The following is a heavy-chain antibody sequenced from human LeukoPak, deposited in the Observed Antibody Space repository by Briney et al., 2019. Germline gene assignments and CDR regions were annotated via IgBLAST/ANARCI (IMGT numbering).Heavy chain of an antibody. CDR3: ARIEAFCGSGGCYEGFDS. CDR1: GFTFSDYY. J-gene: IGHJ5*01. CDR2: MSSSGSSI. Sequence: GGSLRLSCAASGFTFSDYYMSWIRQAPGKGLEWISYMSSSGSSIYYADSVKGRFTISRDNAKNSLYLQMNSLRAEDTAVYYCARIEAFCGSGGCYEGFDSWGQGTLVTVSS. D-gene: IGHD2-21*01. V-gene: IGHV3-11*04.